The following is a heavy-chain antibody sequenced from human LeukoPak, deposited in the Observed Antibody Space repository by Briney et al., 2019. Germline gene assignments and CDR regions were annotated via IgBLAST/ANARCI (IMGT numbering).Heavy chain of an antibody. CDR1: GFTFRSYS. CDR3: AQPAGRLSSGWCFDY. D-gene: IGHD6-19*01. V-gene: IGHV3-21*04. Sequence: PGGSLRLSCAASGFTFRSYSMNWLRQAPGKGLEWVSSINSDSNYIYYADSVQGRFTISRDNAKNSLYLQMNSLRAEDTAVYYCAQPAGRLSSGWCFDYWGQGTLVTVSS. CDR2: INSDSNYI. J-gene: IGHJ4*02.